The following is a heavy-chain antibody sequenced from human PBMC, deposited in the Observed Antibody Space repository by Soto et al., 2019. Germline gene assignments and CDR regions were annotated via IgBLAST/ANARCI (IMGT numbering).Heavy chain of an antibody. J-gene: IGHJ6*02. CDR3: ARDRVPSYYYYGMDV. CDR2: ISAYNGNT. D-gene: IGHD1-1*01. Sequence: ASVKVSCKASGYTFTSYGISWVRQASGQGLEWMGWISAYNGNTNYAQKLQGRVTMTTDTSTSTAYMELRSLRSDDTAVYYCARDRVPSYYYYGMDVWGQGTTVTVSS. CDR1: GYTFTSYG. V-gene: IGHV1-18*04.